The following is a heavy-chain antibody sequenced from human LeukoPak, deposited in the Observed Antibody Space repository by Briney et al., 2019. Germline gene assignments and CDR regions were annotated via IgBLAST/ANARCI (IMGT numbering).Heavy chain of an antibody. J-gene: IGHJ6*02. V-gene: IGHV3-15*01. CDR3: TTEEVVPAATPPYYYYYGMDV. Sequence: VGSLRLSCAASGFTFSNALVSWVRQAPGKGLEWVGRIKRKTDGGTTDYAAPVKGTITISRDDSKHTLYLQMNSQKTEDTAVYYCTTEEVVPAATPPYYYYYGMDVWGQGTTVTVSS. D-gene: IGHD2-2*01. CDR2: IKRKTDGGTT. CDR1: GFTFSNAL.